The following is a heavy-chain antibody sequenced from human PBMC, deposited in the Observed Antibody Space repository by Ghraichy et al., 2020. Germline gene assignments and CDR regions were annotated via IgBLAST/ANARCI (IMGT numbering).Heavy chain of an antibody. CDR2: ISYDGSNK. D-gene: IGHD6-13*01. V-gene: IGHV3-30*18. Sequence: GGSLRLSCAASGFTFSSYGMHWVRQAPGKGLEWVAVISYDGSNKYYADSVKGRFTISRDNSKNTLYLQMNSLRAEDTAVYYCAKAEGSSSWYKLPDYWGQGTLVTVSS. J-gene: IGHJ4*02. CDR3: AKAEGSSSWYKLPDY. CDR1: GFTFSSYG.